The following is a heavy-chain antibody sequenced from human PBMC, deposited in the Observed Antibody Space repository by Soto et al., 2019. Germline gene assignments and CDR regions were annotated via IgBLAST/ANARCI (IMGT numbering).Heavy chain of an antibody. CDR3: ARDRAIISAPTKEYVFEI. D-gene: IGHD5-12*01. J-gene: IGHJ6*02. CDR2: IYHSGTA. V-gene: IGHV4-59*01. CDR1: GGSMNYYY. Sequence: SETLSLTCTVSGGSMNYYYWSWIRQPPGKGLEWIGYIYHSGTAEYNPSLKSRVTLSVDTSKSQFSLMMSSVTTADTAVYYCARDRAIISAPTKEYVFEIWGQGTTVTVSS.